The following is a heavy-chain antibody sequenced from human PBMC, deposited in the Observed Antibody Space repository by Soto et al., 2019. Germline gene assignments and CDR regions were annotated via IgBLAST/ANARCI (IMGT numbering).Heavy chain of an antibody. J-gene: IGHJ4*02. D-gene: IGHD2-8*01. Sequence: SETLSLTCTVSGDSIGTTHSYWAWIRQSPGKGLEWVGNIHYSGSTYYMPSLRSRVTLSVDTSKNQFSLRLTSVTAEDTAVYYCARHEGNGNVWPLDYWGQGILVTVSS. V-gene: IGHV4-39*01. CDR2: IHYSGST. CDR1: GDSIGTTHSY. CDR3: ARHEGNGNVWPLDY.